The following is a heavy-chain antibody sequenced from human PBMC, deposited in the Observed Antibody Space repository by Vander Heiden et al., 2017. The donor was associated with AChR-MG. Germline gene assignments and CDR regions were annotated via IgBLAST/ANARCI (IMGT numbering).Heavy chain of an antibody. J-gene: IGHJ3*02. Sequence: EVQLVESGGGLVQPGGSLRLSCAASGFTFSSYSMNWVRQAPGKGLEWVSYISSSSSTIYYADSVKGRFTISRDNAKNSLYLQMNSLRDEDTAVYYCARDSGGWLLAYDDAFDIWGQGTMVTVSS. CDR1: GFTFSSYS. CDR2: ISSSSSTI. V-gene: IGHV3-48*02. CDR3: ARDSGGWLLAYDDAFDI. D-gene: IGHD3-22*01.